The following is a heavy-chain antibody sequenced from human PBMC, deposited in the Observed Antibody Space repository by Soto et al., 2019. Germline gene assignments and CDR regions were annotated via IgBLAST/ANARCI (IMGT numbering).Heavy chain of an antibody. CDR2: IWYDGSDK. D-gene: IGHD6-19*01. CDR3: MRETGSSGWYGDS. V-gene: IGHV3-33*01. CDR1: GFTFSSYG. J-gene: IGHJ4*02. Sequence: GGSLRLSCAASGFTFSSYGMHWVRQAPGKGLEWVAVIWYDGSDKFYADSVKGRFTISRDNSKDTLSLQMNSLRAEDTAVYYCMRETGSSGWYGDSWGQGTLVTVSS.